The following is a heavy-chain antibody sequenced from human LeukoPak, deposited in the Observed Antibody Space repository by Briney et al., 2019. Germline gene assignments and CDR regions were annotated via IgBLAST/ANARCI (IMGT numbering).Heavy chain of an antibody. CDR3: AREAPLRWLLDY. Sequence: GASVKVSCKASGGTFSSYAISWVRQAPGQGLEWMGGIIPIFGTANYAQEFQGRVTITADESTSTAYMELSSLRSEDTAVYYCAREAPLRWLLDYWGQGTLVTVSS. CDR1: GGTFSSYA. CDR2: IIPIFGTA. J-gene: IGHJ4*02. D-gene: IGHD5-24*01. V-gene: IGHV1-69*13.